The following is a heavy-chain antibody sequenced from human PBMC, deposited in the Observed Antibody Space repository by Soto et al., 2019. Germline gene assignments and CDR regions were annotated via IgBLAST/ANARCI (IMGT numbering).Heavy chain of an antibody. CDR2: ISAYNGNT. CDR3: ATIPMPTVTTGRYYYGMDV. J-gene: IGHJ6*02. Sequence: QVQLLQSGAEVKKPGASLRVSCKASGYTLNTYGIFWVRQAPGQGLEWMGWISAYNGNTTFAQNLQGRLSMTTDTSTDTAHMELRSLKSDDTAVYYCATIPMPTVTTGRYYYGMDVWGQGTTVIVSS. D-gene: IGHD4-17*01. V-gene: IGHV1-18*01. CDR1: GYTLNTYG.